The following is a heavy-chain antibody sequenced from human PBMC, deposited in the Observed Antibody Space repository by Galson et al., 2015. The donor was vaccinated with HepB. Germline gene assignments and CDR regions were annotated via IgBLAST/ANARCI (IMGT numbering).Heavy chain of an antibody. J-gene: IGHJ4*02. CDR3: ARGGLYFYDSSGYLDY. D-gene: IGHD3-22*01. Sequence: SVKVSCKASGYTFTTYHMHWVRQAPGQGLEWMGIINPSGGSTNYAQKFQGRVTMTRDTSTSTVYMELSSLRSEDTAVYYCARGGLYFYDSSGYLDYWGQGTLVTVSS. V-gene: IGHV1-46*01. CDR2: INPSGGST. CDR1: GYTFTTYH.